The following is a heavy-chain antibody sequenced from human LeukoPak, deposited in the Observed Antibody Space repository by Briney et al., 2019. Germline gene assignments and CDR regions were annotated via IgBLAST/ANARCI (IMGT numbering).Heavy chain of an antibody. V-gene: IGHV4-39*07. CDR3: ARTHPNKWPNDAFDI. D-gene: IGHD5-12*01. J-gene: IGHJ3*02. CDR1: GFTFSTNAM. Sequence: TGGSLRLSCAASGFTFSTNAMSWVRQAPGKGLEWIGSIYYDGSTYYNPSLKSRVTISLDTSKNQFSLKLSSLTAADTAMYYCARTHPNKWPNDAFDIWGQGTMVIVSS. CDR2: IYYDGST.